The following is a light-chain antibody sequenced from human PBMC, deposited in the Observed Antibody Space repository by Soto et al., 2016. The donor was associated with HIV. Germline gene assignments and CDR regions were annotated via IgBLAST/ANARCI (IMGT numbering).Light chain of an antibody. V-gene: IGLV3-21*03. CDR1: NIGSKS. Sequence: SYVLTQPPSVSVAPGKTANITCGGDNIGSKSVHWYQQKPGQAPVLVVYDDRDRPSGIPERSSGSNSGNTATLTISRVEAGDEADYYCQLWASEVVFGGGTKLTVL. CDR2: DDR. CDR3: QLWASEVV. J-gene: IGLJ2*01.